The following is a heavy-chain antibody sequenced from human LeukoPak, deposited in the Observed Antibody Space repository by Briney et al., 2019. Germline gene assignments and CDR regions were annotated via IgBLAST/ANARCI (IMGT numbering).Heavy chain of an antibody. D-gene: IGHD6-19*01. Sequence: GESLKISCKGSGYSFTSYWIGWVRQMPGKGLEWMGIIHPGDSDTRYSPSFQGQVTISADKSISTAYLQWSSLKASDTAMYYCARLKGIAVAGTNRYFQHWGQGTLVTASS. V-gene: IGHV5-51*01. CDR3: ARLKGIAVAGTNRYFQH. J-gene: IGHJ1*01. CDR2: IHPGDSDT. CDR1: GYSFTSYW.